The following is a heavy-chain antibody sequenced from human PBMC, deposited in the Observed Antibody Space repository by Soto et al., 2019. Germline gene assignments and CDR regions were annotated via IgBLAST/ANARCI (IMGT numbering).Heavy chain of an antibody. V-gene: IGHV5-51*01. D-gene: IGHD6-13*01. CDR3: ARALYSSSWPFDP. J-gene: IGHJ5*02. CDR2: IYPGDSDT. Sequence: DSLTISCKGSGYSFTSYWIGLVRQMPWKGLEWMGIIYPGDSDTRYSPSFQGQVTISADKSISTAYLQWSSLKASDTAMYYCARALYSSSWPFDPWGQGTLVTVSS. CDR1: GYSFTSYW.